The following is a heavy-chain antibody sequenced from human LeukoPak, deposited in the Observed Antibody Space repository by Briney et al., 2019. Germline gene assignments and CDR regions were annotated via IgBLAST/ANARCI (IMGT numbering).Heavy chain of an antibody. CDR2: ISWNSGSI. J-gene: IGHJ2*01. Sequence: GGSLRLSCAASGFTFDDYAMHWVRQAPGKGLEWVSGISWNSGSIGYADSVKGRFTISRDNAKNSLYLQMNSLRAEDTALYYCTKADTPVGDPVYFDLWGRGTLVTVSS. CDR1: GFTFDDYA. V-gene: IGHV3-9*01. D-gene: IGHD5-18*01. CDR3: TKADTPVGDPVYFDL.